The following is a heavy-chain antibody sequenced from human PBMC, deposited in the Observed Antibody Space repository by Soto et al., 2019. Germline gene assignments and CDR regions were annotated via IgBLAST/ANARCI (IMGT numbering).Heavy chain of an antibody. J-gene: IGHJ4*02. CDR1: GASISSTSSGDW. Sequence: QVQLQESGPGLVKPSGTLSLTCTVSGASISSTSSGDWWSWVRQPPGKGLEWIGEIHHSGSTNYTPSLKSRVTMSVDKSKNQFSLRLSSVTAADTDVYYCAKMVGATLVDYWGQGTLVTVSS. V-gene: IGHV4-4*02. CDR2: IHHSGST. CDR3: AKMVGATLVDY. D-gene: IGHD1-26*01.